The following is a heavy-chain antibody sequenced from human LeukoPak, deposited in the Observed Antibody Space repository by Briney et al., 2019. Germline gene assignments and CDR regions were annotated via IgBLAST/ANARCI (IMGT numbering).Heavy chain of an antibody. CDR3: ARGATTYYYYYYMDV. Sequence: SETLSLTCTVSGGSISSYYWSWIRQPPGKGLEWIGYIYYSGSTNYNPSLESRVTISVDTSKNQFSLKLSSVTAADTAVYYCARGATTYYYYYYMDVWGKGTTVTVSS. CDR2: IYYSGST. D-gene: IGHD5-12*01. V-gene: IGHV4-59*01. CDR1: GGSISSYY. J-gene: IGHJ6*03.